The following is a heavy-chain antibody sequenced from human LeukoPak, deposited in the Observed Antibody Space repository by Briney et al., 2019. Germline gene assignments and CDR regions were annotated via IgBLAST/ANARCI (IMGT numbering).Heavy chain of an antibody. V-gene: IGHV3-30-3*01. D-gene: IGHD2-21*02. Sequence: GGSLRLSCTAYGFTFNRYTLHWVRQAPGQGLEWVSIISFDGSTKDYADSVNGRFTNSRDNSKNTLDLQMSSLRVEDTAVYYCARGVVTAYAAFDFWGQGALVTVSS. CDR3: ARGVVTAYAAFDF. J-gene: IGHJ4*02. CDR1: GFTFNRYT. CDR2: ISFDGSTK.